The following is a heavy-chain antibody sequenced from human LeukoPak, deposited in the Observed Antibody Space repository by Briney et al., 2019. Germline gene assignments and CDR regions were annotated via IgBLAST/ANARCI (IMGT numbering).Heavy chain of an antibody. V-gene: IGHV4-4*02. D-gene: IGHD7-27*01. CDR1: GGSTSSSNW. Sequence: SETLSLTCAVSGGSTSSSNWWSWVRQPPGKGLEWIGELYHSGSTNYNPSLKSRVTISVDKSKNQFSLKLSSATAADTAVYYCARGRPSNWGSDYFDYWGQGTLVTVSS. CDR2: LYHSGST. CDR3: ARGRPSNWGSDYFDY. J-gene: IGHJ4*02.